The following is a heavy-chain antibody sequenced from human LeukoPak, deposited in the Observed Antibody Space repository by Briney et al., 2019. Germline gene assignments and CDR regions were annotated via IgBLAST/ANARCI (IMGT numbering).Heavy chain of an antibody. D-gene: IGHD2-15*01. CDR2: IYYSGST. J-gene: IGHJ4*02. CDR1: GGSISSYY. Sequence: PSETLSLTYTVSGGSISSYYWSWIRQPPGKGLEWIGYIYYSGSTNYNPSLKSRVTISVDTSKNQFSLKLSSVTAADTAVYYCARDQDGLDYWGQGTLVTVSS. V-gene: IGHV4-59*01. CDR3: ARDQDGLDY.